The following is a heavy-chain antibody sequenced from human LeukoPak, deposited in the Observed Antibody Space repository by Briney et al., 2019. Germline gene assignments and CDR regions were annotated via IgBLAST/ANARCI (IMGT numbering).Heavy chain of an antibody. J-gene: IGHJ3*01. CDR2: IYNSEST. CDR1: GYSLSRGYS. V-gene: IGHV4-38-2*01. CDR3: ARFDHVWETHGMDAFDL. Sequence: PPQTLSLTCGVSGYSLSRGYSWGWIRQPPGKGLEWIGNIYNSESTHYNPSLKSRDTISPDTSKNQFSLKLTPVTASDTAVYYCARFDHVWETHGMDAFDLWGQGTMLSVSS. D-gene: IGHD3-16*01.